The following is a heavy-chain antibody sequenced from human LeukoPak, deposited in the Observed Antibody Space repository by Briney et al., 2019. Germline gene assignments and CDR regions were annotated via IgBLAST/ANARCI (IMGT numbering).Heavy chain of an antibody. CDR2: ISSSGSTI. D-gene: IGHD3-22*01. CDR1: GFTFSDYY. J-gene: IGHJ4*02. V-gene: IGHV3-11*01. CDR3: ARDAQNYYDSSGFDY. Sequence: GGSLRLSCAASGFTFSDYYMSWIRQAPGKGLEGVSYISSSGSTIYYADSVKGRFTISRDNSKNSLYLQMNSLRAEDTAVYYCARDAQNYYDSSGFDYWGQGTLVTVSS.